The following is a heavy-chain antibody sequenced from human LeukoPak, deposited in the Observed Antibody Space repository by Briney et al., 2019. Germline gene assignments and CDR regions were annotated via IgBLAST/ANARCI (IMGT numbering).Heavy chain of an antibody. CDR3: ARDPGYCSGGNCYSLYSFDY. J-gene: IGHJ4*02. Sequence: PGGSLRLSCSASGFTFSNYAMYWVRQAPGKGLKYVSTISSNGGSTYYADSVKGRFTISRDNSKNTLYLQMSSLRAEDTAVFYCARDPGYCSGGNCYSLYSFDYWGQGTLVTVSS. CDR2: ISSNGGST. V-gene: IGHV3-64D*06. D-gene: IGHD2-15*01. CDR1: GFTFSNYA.